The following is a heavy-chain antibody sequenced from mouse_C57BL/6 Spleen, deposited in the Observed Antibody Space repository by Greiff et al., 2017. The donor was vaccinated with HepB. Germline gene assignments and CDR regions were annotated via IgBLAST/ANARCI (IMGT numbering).Heavy chain of an antibody. D-gene: IGHD1-1*01. V-gene: IGHV1-62-2*01. J-gene: IGHJ1*03. CDR1: GYTFTEYT. CDR2: FYPGSGSI. CDR3: ARHESPLYYGSSYGYFDV. Sequence: QVHVKQSGAELVKPGASVKLSCKASGYTFTEYTIHWVKQRSGQGLEWIGWFYPGSGSIKYNEKFKDKATLTADKSSSTVYMELSRLTSEDSAVYFCARHESPLYYGSSYGYFDVWGTGTTVTVSS.